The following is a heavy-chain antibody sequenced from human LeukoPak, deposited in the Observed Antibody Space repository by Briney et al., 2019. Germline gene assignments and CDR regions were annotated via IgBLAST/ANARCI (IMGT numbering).Heavy chain of an antibody. CDR2: ISYDGGYQ. J-gene: IGHJ6*02. D-gene: IGHD3-16*01. Sequence: GRSLRLSCAASGFTFTSYGKHWVRQAPGKGLEWVTYISYDGGYQCYADSVKGRFTISRDNSKNTVYLQLNSLRPEDTAVYYCAKDRRMMSPHYGMDVWGQGTTVTVSS. V-gene: IGHV3-30*18. CDR3: AKDRRMMSPHYGMDV. CDR1: GFTFTSYG.